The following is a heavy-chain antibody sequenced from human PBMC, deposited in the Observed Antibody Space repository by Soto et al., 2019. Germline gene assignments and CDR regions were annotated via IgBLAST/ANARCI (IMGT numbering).Heavy chain of an antibody. V-gene: IGHV3-74*01. CDR3: AGAPRGGYGFDY. CDR2: MSSDGSTT. J-gene: IGHJ4*02. CDR1: GFTFSKNW. Sequence: EVQLVESGGGLVQPGGSLRLSCADSGFTFSKNWMHWVRRAPGKGLEWVSRMSSDGSTTNYADSVKGRFTISRDNAKKTLYLKRNGLGGENTAVYYCAGAPRGGYGFDYWGQGPLVTVSS. D-gene: IGHD6-19*01.